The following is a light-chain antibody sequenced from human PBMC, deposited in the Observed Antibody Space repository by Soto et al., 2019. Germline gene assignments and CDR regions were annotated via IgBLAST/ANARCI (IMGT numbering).Light chain of an antibody. J-gene: IGKJ1*01. CDR1: QGVSSNY. CDR2: DAS. CDR3: EQYGSSPRT. Sequence: EIVLTQSPGTLSLSPGERATLSCRASQGVSSNYFAWYQQKPGQAPRLLIYDASSRATGIPDRFSGSGSGTDFTLTISRLEPGESAVYYCEQYGSSPRTFGQGTKVEIK. V-gene: IGKV3-20*01.